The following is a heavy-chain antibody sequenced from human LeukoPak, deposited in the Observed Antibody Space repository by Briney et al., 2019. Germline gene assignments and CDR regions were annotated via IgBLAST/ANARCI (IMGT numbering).Heavy chain of an antibody. CDR1: GFTFDDYG. D-gene: IGHD3-10*01. J-gene: IGHJ4*02. V-gene: IGHV3-43*02. CDR3: ARDVFYGSGSYYSL. Sequence: SGGSLRLSCAASGFTFDDYGMHWVRQAPGKGLEWVSLISGDGGRTYYADSVKGRFTISRDNSKNSLYLQMNSLRAEDTAVYYCARDVFYGSGSYYSLWGQGTLVTVSS. CDR2: ISGDGGRT.